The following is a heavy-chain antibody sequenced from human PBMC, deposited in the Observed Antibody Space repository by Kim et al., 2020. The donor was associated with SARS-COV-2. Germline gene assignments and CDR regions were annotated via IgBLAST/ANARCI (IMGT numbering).Heavy chain of an antibody. V-gene: IGHV4-39*01. CDR1: GGSISSSSYY. J-gene: IGHJ5*02. Sequence: SETLSLTCTVSGGSISSSSYYWGWIRQPPGKGLEWIGSIYYSGSTYYNPSLKSRVTISVDTSKNQFSLKLSSVTAADTAVYYCASRPFHLALRLGELSFLIPSAGWFDPWGQGTLVTVSS. CDR3: ASRPFHLALRLGELSFLIPSAGWFDP. CDR2: IYYSGST. D-gene: IGHD3-16*02.